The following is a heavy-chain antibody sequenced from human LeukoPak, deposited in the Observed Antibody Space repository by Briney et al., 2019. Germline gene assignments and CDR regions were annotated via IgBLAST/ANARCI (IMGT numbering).Heavy chain of an antibody. V-gene: IGHV3-48*03. CDR1: GFTFSIYE. CDR2: ISTGGTTI. D-gene: IGHD3-16*01. Sequence: GSLRLSCAASGFTFSIYEMNWVRQAPGKGLEWVSYISTGGTTIHYADSVKGRFTISRDNAKNSLYLQMNSLRAEDTAVYYCARSGGNFDYWGQGTLVTVSS. CDR3: ARSGGNFDY. J-gene: IGHJ4*02.